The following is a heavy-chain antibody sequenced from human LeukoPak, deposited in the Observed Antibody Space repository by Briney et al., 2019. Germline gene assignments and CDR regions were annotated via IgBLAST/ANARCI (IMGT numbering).Heavy chain of an antibody. CDR1: GGSFSGYY. Sequence: SSETPSLACAVYGGSFSGYYWSWIRQPPGKGLEWIGEINHSGSTNYNPSLKSRVTISVDTYKNQFSLKLNSVTAADTAVYYCARHVSSMVRGLMYFDYWGQGTLVTVSS. CDR3: ARHVSSMVRGLMYFDY. J-gene: IGHJ4*02. D-gene: IGHD3-10*01. CDR2: INHSGST. V-gene: IGHV4-34*01.